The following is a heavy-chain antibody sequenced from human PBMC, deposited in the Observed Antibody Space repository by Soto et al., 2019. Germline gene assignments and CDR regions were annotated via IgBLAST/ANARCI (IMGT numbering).Heavy chain of an antibody. CDR2: IKSKTDGGST. J-gene: IGHJ4*02. V-gene: IGHV3-15*01. Sequence: EVQLVESGGGLVKPGGSLRLSCEASGFTFSNAWMSWVRPAPGKGLEWVGRIKSKTDGGSTDYAAPVKGRFTISRDDSKNTLYLQMNSLKTEDTAVYYCTTDIRQQLSFGAHWGQETLVTVSS. D-gene: IGHD6-13*01. CDR1: GFTFSNAW. CDR3: TTDIRQQLSFGAH.